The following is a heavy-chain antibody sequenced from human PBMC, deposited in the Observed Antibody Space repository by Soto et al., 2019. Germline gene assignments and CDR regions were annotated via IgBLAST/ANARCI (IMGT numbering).Heavy chain of an antibody. CDR1: GGSISSGGYY. CDR2: IYYSGST. J-gene: IGHJ6*02. CDR3: ARGKSSSPNYYYYGMDV. Sequence: SETLSLTCTVSGGSISSGGYYWSWIRQHPGKGLEWIGYIYYSGSTYYNPSLKSRVTISVDTSKNQFSLKLSSVTAADTAVYYCARGKSSSPNYYYYGMDVWGQGTTVTVSS. V-gene: IGHV4-31*03. D-gene: IGHD6-6*01.